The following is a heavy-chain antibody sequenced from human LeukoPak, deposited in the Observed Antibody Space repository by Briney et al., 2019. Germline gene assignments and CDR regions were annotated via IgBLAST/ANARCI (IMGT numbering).Heavy chain of an antibody. Sequence: PGGSLRLSCAASGFTFSSYSMNWVRQAPGKGLEWVSSISSSSSYIYYADSVKGRFTISRDNAKNTLYLQMNSLRAEDTAVYYCASLAVAGTGRFDYWGQGTLVTVSS. CDR3: ASLAVAGTGRFDY. CDR1: GFTFSSYS. CDR2: ISSSSSYI. V-gene: IGHV3-21*01. D-gene: IGHD6-19*01. J-gene: IGHJ4*02.